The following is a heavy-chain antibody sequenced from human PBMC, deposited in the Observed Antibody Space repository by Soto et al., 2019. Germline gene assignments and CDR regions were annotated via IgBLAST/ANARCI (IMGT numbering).Heavy chain of an antibody. CDR2: IYSGGST. CDR1: GFTVSSNY. J-gene: IGHJ4*02. D-gene: IGHD6-6*01. V-gene: IGHV3-66*01. Sequence: EVQLVESGGGLVQPGGSLRLSCAASGFTVSSNYMSWVRQAPGKGLEWVSVIYSGGSTYYADSVKGRFTISRDNSKNTLYLQMNSLRAEDTDVYYCARARSSPLVLDDWGQGTLVTVSS. CDR3: ARARSSPLVLDD.